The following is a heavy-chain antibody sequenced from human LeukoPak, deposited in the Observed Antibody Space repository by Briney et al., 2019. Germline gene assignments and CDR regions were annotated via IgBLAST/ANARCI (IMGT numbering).Heavy chain of an antibody. J-gene: IGHJ4*02. CDR1: GGSISSYY. CDR3: ARVNDNYYFDY. D-gene: IGHD1-1*01. Sequence: SETLSLTCTVSGGSISSYYWNWIRQPPGKGLEWIGYIYYSGSANYNPSLKSRVTISVDTSKNQFSLKLSSVTAADTAVYYCARVNDNYYFDYWGQGTLVTVSS. V-gene: IGHV4-59*01. CDR2: IYYSGSA.